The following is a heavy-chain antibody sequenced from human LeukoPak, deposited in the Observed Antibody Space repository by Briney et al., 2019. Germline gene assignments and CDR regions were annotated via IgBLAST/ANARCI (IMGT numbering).Heavy chain of an antibody. CDR2: IYYSGST. CDR1: GGSISSYY. D-gene: IGHD6-6*01. Sequence: SETLSLTCTVSGGSISSYYWSWIRQPPGKGLEWIGYIYYSGSTNYNPSLKSRVTISVDTSKNQFSLKLSSVTAADTAVYYCARRARAIAARPRGNWFDPWGQGTLVTVSS. J-gene: IGHJ5*02. CDR3: ARRARAIAARPRGNWFDP. V-gene: IGHV4-59*08.